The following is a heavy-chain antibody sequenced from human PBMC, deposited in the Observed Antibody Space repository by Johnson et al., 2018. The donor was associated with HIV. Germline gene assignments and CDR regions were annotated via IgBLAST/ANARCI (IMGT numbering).Heavy chain of an antibody. V-gene: IGHV3-30*04. CDR1: GFTFSSYA. Sequence: QVQLVESGGGLVQPGGSLRLSCAASGFTFSSYAMHWVRQAPGKGLEWVAVISYVGSNKYYADSVKGRFTISRDNAKNSLYLQMNSLRAEDTAVYYCARGAYLRIAAAGTDAFDIWGQGTMVTVSS. D-gene: IGHD6-13*01. J-gene: IGHJ3*02. CDR3: ARGAYLRIAAAGTDAFDI. CDR2: ISYVGSNK.